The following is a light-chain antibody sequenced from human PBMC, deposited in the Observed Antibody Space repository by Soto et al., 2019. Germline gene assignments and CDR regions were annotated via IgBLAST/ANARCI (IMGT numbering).Light chain of an antibody. CDR3: QQYYSYPRT. CDR2: AAS. Sequence: AIRMTQSPSSLSASTGDRVNITCRASQGISSYLAWYQQKPGKAPKLLIYAASTLQSGVPSRFSGSGSGTDFTFTISCLQSEDFATYYCQQYYSYPRTFGQGTKVDIK. CDR1: QGISSY. J-gene: IGKJ1*01. V-gene: IGKV1-8*01.